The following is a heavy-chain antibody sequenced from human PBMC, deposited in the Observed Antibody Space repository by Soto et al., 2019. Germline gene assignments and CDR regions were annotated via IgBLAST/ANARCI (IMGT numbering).Heavy chain of an antibody. V-gene: IGHV1-8*01. D-gene: IGHD6-19*01. CDR1: GYPFTSYH. J-gene: IGHJ4*02. CDR3: SSVRFISKGYDSCWYIAY. CDR2: RNTDSGRT. Sequence: QVQLVQSGAEVKKPGASVKVSCKPSGYPFTSYHVTWVRQAPGQGLEWMGWRNTDSGRTDYALKFQGRLTMTRNTSMSTANVALWIRTSEDTATYFCSSVRFISKGYDSCWYIAYWGQGTQVIVSS.